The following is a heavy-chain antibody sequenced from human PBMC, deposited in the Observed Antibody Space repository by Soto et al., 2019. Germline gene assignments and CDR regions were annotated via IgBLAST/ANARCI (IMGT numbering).Heavy chain of an antibody. CDR3: ARALGSSGYFQH. Sequence: ASAKVSCKASGGTFSSYAISWVRQAPGQGLEWMGGIIPIFGTANYAQKFQGRVTITADESTSTAYMELSSLRSEDTAVYYCARALGSSGYFQHWGQGTLVTVSS. J-gene: IGHJ1*01. V-gene: IGHV1-69*13. CDR2: IIPIFGTA. CDR1: GGTFSSYA. D-gene: IGHD6-6*01.